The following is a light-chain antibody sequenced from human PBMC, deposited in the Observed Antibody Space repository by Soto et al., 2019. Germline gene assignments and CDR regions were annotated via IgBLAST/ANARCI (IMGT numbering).Light chain of an antibody. CDR3: QQYGSS. CDR1: QSVSSSY. J-gene: IGKJ4*02. V-gene: IGKV3-20*01. CDR2: GAS. Sequence: EIVLTQSPGTLSLSPGERATLSCRASQSVSSSYLAWYQQKPGQAPRLLIYGASCRATGIPDRFSGSGSGTDFTLTISRLEPEDFAVYYCQQYGSSFGGGTKVEIK.